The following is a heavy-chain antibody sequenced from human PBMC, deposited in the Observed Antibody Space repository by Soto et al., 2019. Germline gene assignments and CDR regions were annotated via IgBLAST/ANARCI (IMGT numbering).Heavy chain of an antibody. V-gene: IGHV3-23*01. CDR3: AKKYSAGWNRNFDY. CDR1: GFTFSSYA. J-gene: IGHJ4*02. D-gene: IGHD1-26*01. CDR2: ISGSGGNT. Sequence: GGSLRLSCAASGFTFSSYAMSWVRLAPGKGLEWVSAISGSGGNTYYTDPVKGRFTISRDNSKNTLYLQMNSLRAEDTAAYYCAKKYSAGWNRNFDYWGKGTLVTVTS.